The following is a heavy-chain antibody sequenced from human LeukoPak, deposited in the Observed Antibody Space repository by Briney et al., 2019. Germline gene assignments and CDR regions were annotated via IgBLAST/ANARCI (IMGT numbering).Heavy chain of an antibody. CDR3: ARGDCGGDCYQSI. CDR1: GYTFTSYY. J-gene: IGHJ4*02. D-gene: IGHD2-21*02. CDR2: INPSGGST. V-gene: IGHV1-46*01. Sequence: GASVKVSCTASGYTFTSYYMHWVRQAPGQGLEWMGIINPSGGSTSYAQKFQGRVTMTRDMSTSTVYVELSSLRSEDTAVYYCARGDCGGDCYQSIWGQGTLVTVSS.